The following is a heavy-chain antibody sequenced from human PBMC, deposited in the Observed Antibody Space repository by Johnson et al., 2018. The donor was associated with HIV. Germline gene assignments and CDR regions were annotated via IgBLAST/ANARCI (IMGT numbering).Heavy chain of an antibody. CDR1: GFTFSSYA. V-gene: IGHV3-30-3*01. CDR2: ISYDGSNK. CDR3: AREGRRDAFDI. J-gene: IGHJ3*02. Sequence: VQLVESGGGVVQPGRSLRLSCAASGFTFSSYAMHWVRQAPGKGLEWVAVISYDGSNKYYADSVKGRFTISRDNSKNTLYLQMNSLRAEDTAGYYCAREGRRDAFDIWGQGTMVTVSS.